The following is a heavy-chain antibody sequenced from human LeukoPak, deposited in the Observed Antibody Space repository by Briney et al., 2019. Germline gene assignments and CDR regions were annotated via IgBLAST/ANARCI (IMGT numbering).Heavy chain of an antibody. CDR1: GGSFSGYY. CDR3: ARHGGLLWFGELFRIGNWFDP. Sequence: PPETLSLTCAVYGGSFSGYYWSWIRQPPGKGMEWIGEINHSGSTNYNPSLKSRVTISVDTSKNQFSLKLSSVTAADTAVYYCARHGGLLWFGELFRIGNWFDPWGQGTLVTVSS. CDR2: INHSGST. D-gene: IGHD3-10*01. J-gene: IGHJ5*02. V-gene: IGHV4-34*01.